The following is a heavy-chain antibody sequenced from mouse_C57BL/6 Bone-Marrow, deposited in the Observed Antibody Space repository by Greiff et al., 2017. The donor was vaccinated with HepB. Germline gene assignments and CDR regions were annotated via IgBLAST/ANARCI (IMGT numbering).Heavy chain of an antibody. D-gene: IGHD1-1*01. Sequence: QVQLQQSGAELVKPGASVKMSCKASGYTFTSYWITWVKQRPGQGLEWIGDIYPGSGSTNYNEKFKSKATLTVDTSSSTAYMQLSSLTSEDSAVYYCAGSSYGYYAMDYRGQGTSVTVSS. CDR3: AGSSYGYYAMDY. V-gene: IGHV1-55*01. J-gene: IGHJ4*01. CDR1: GYTFTSYW. CDR2: IYPGSGST.